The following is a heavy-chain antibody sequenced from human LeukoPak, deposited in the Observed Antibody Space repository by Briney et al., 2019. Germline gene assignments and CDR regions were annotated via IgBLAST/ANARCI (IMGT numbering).Heavy chain of an antibody. D-gene: IGHD6-19*01. V-gene: IGHV3-21*01. CDR1: GFTFSRYS. CDR2: ISTSSSYI. CDR3: AGEAEAGTDY. J-gene: IGHJ4*02. Sequence: AGGSLRLSCAASGFTFSRYSLNWVRQAPGKGLEWVSSISTSSSYIYYADSVKGRFTISRDNAKNSLHLQMNSLRVEDTAVYYCAGEAEAGTDYWGLGTLVTVSS.